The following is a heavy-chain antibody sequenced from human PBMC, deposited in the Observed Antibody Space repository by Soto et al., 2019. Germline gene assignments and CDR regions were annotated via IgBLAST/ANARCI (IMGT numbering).Heavy chain of an antibody. J-gene: IGHJ5*02. CDR1: GYNFDNYW. V-gene: IGHV5-10-1*01. CDR3: ARDKVEGYNWFDP. D-gene: IGHD2-2*01. Sequence: GESLKISCKTSGYNFDNYWIIWVRQMPGKGLEWMGRVDPSDSYVNYSPSFQGHIAISIDKSINTAYLQWSSLKASDTAVYYCARDKVEGYNWFDPWGQGTLVTVSS. CDR2: VDPSDSYV.